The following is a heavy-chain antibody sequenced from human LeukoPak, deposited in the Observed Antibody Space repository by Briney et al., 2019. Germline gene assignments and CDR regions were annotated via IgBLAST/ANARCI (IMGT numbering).Heavy chain of an antibody. CDR3: ARDRSTNGVWYWFDP. Sequence: ASVKVSCKASGYTFTSYGISWVRQAPGQGLEWMGWINPNSGGTNYAQKFQGRVTMTRDTSISTAYMELSRLRSDDTAVYYCARDRSTNGVWYWFDPWGQGTLVTVSS. CDR2: INPNSGGT. V-gene: IGHV1-2*02. D-gene: IGHD2-8*01. CDR1: GYTFTSYG. J-gene: IGHJ5*02.